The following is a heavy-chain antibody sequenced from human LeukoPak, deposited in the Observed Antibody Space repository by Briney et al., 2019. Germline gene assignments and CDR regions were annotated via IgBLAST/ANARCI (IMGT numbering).Heavy chain of an antibody. V-gene: IGHV1-46*01. CDR3: ARAPMVRGVPVFDY. D-gene: IGHD3-10*01. CDR1: GYAFTSYY. CDR2: INLSGGST. J-gene: IGHJ4*02. Sequence: ASVKVSCKASGYAFTSYYMHWVRQAPGPGLEWMGIINLSGGSTSYAQKFQGRVTMTRDTSTSTVYMELSSLRSEDTAVYYCARAPMVRGVPVFDYWGQGTLVTVSS.